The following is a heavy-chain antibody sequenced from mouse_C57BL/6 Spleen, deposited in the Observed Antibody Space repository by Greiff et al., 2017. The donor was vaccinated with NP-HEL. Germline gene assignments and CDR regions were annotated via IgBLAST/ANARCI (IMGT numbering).Heavy chain of an antibody. Sequence: EVMLVESGGGLVKPGGSLKLSCAASGFTFSSYTMSWVRQTPEKRLEWVATISGGGGNTYYPDSVKGRFTISRDNAKNTLYLQMSSLRSEDTALYYCARQGDYYGSFYYFDYWGQGTTLTVSS. V-gene: IGHV5-9*01. D-gene: IGHD1-1*01. J-gene: IGHJ2*01. CDR2: ISGGGGNT. CDR3: ARQGDYYGSFYYFDY. CDR1: GFTFSSYT.